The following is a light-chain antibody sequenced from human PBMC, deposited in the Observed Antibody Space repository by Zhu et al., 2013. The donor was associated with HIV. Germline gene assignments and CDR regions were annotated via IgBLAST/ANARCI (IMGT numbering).Light chain of an antibody. CDR1: QSVSSS. V-gene: IGKV3-15*01. J-gene: IGKJ5*01. CDR2: DAS. CDR3: QLYGTSPLTIT. Sequence: EIVMTQSPATLSVFPGERATLSCRASQSVSSSLAWYQQKAGQAPRLLIYDASTRATGIPARFSGSGSGTEFTLTITSLQSEDFAVYYCQLYGTSPLTITFGQGTRLEIK.